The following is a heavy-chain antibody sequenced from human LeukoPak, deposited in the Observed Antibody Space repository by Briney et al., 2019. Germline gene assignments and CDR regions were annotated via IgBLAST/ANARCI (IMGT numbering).Heavy chain of an antibody. V-gene: IGHV4-39*01. CDR1: GGSLSSSSSY. CDR2: VYYSGTT. Sequence: PSDTLSLTCTVSGGSLSSSSSYCASVRQPPGGGLGWIGSVYYSGTTYYNTSLESRVTISEDTYRKRFSLMLSSVTAADTAVYYCVRQNSDYYYYYLDVWGEGTTVIVSS. CDR3: VRQNSDYYYYYLDV. D-gene: IGHD1-7*01. J-gene: IGHJ6*03.